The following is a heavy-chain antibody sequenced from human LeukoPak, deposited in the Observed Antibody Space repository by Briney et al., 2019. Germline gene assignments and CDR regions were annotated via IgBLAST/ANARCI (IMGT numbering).Heavy chain of an antibody. CDR2: FDPEDGET. CDR1: GYTLTELS. D-gene: IGHD1-1*01. CDR3: ATPLGNWNDVYYFDY. V-gene: IGHV1-24*01. J-gene: IGHJ4*02. Sequence: GASVKVSCXVSGYTLTELSMHWVRRAPGKGLEWMGGFDPEDGETIYAQKFQGRVTMTEDTSTDTAYMELSSLRSEDTAVYYCATPLGNWNDVYYFDYWGQGTLVTVSS.